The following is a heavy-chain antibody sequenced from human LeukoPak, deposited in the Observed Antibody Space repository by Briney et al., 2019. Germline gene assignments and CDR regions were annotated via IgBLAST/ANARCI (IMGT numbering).Heavy chain of an antibody. CDR2: ISGSGGST. CDR1: GFTFSSYA. V-gene: IGHV3-23*01. D-gene: IGHD3-10*01. CDR3: AKTRPYGSGRYIDY. J-gene: IGHJ4*02. Sequence: GGSLRLSCAASGFTFSSYAMSWVRQAPGKGLEWVSAISGSGGSTYYADSVKGRFTISRDNSKNTLYLQINSLRAEDTAVYYCAKTRPYGSGRYIDYWGQGTLVTVSS.